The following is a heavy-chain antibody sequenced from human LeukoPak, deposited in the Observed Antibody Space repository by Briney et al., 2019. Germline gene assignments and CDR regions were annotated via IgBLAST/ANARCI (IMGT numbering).Heavy chain of an antibody. Sequence: SETLSLTCTAYGGSFSGYYWSWIRQPPGRGLEWIGEINHSGSINYNPSLKSRVTISVDTSKNQFSLKLSSVTAADTAVYYCARARSGKWGFDYWGQGTLVTVSS. J-gene: IGHJ4*02. CDR3: ARARSGKWGFDY. V-gene: IGHV4-34*01. D-gene: IGHD1-26*01. CDR1: GGSFSGYY. CDR2: INHSGSI.